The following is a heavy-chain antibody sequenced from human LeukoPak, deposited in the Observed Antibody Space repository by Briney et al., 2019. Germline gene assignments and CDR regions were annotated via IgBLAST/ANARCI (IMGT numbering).Heavy chain of an antibody. Sequence: PGGSLRLSCAPSGFTFSDYHMSWIRQAPGKGLEWVSVIYSGGSTYYADSVKGRFTISRDNSKNTLYLQMNSLRAEDTAVYYCARDSRAAAGFDYWGQGTLVTVSS. V-gene: IGHV3-53*01. CDR1: GFTFSDYH. CDR2: IYSGGST. CDR3: ARDSRAAAGFDY. J-gene: IGHJ4*02. D-gene: IGHD6-13*01.